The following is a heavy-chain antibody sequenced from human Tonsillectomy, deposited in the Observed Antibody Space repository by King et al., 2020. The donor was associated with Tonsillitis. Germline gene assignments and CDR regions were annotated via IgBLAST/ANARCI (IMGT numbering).Heavy chain of an antibody. CDR2: ISWNSASI. Sequence: EVQLVESGGGLVQPGRSLRLSCAASGFTFDDYAIHWVRQAPGKGLEWVSGISWNSASIGYADSVKGRFTISRDNAKNSLYLQMNSLRPEDTALYYCAKDMNPILLWFGELSGYASYYYGMDVWGQGTTVTVSS. J-gene: IGHJ6*02. CDR3: AKDMNPILLWFGELSGYASYYYGMDV. CDR1: GFTFDDYA. D-gene: IGHD3-10*01. V-gene: IGHV3-9*01.